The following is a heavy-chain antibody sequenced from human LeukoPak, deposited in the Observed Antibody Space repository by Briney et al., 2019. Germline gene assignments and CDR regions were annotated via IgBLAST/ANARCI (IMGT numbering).Heavy chain of an antibody. CDR2: INPNSGGT. Sequence: ASVKVSCKASGYTFTGYYMHWVRQAPGQGLEWMGWINPNSGGTNYAQKFQGWVTMTRDTSISTAYMELSRLRSDDTAVYYRARGAGIAAAGGYFQHWGQGTLVTVSS. CDR3: ARGAGIAAAGGYFQH. CDR1: GYTFTGYY. D-gene: IGHD6-13*01. J-gene: IGHJ1*01. V-gene: IGHV1-2*04.